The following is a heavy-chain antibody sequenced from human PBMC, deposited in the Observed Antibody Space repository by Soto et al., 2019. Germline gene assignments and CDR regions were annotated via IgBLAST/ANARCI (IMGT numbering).Heavy chain of an antibody. CDR2: IYYSGST. Sequence: PSETLSLTCTVSGGSISSYYWSWIRQPPGKGLEWIGYIYYSGSTNYNPSLKSRVTISVDTSKNQFSLKLSSVTAADTAVYYCAGRLRYFDWLLIPDDAFDIWGQGTMVTVSS. CDR3: AGRLRYFDWLLIPDDAFDI. V-gene: IGHV4-59*01. D-gene: IGHD3-9*01. J-gene: IGHJ3*02. CDR1: GGSISSYY.